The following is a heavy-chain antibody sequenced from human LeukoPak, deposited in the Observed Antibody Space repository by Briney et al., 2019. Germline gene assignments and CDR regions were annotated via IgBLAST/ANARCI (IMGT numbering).Heavy chain of an antibody. V-gene: IGHV3-48*01. D-gene: IGHD3-22*01. J-gene: IGHJ4*02. CDR1: GFTFSSYS. CDR2: ISSSSSTI. Sequence: GGSLRLSCAASGFTFSSYSMNWVRQAPGKGLEWVSYISSSSSTIYYADSAKGRFTISRDNAKNSLYLQMNSLRAEDTAVYYCARNANYYDSSGDFDYWGQGTLVTVSS. CDR3: ARNANYYDSSGDFDY.